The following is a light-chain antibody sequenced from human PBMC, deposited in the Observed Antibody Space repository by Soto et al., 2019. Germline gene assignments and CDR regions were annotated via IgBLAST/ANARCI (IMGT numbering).Light chain of an antibody. CDR2: KAS. CDR3: QQYDSYST. CDR1: QSIRSW. J-gene: IGKJ4*01. Sequence: DIQMTQFPSTLSASVGDRVTITCRASQSIRSWLAWYQQKPGKAPNLLIYKASSLPSGVPSRFSGSGYGTEFNLTISSLQPDDIATYYCQQYDSYSTFGGGNKVQIK. V-gene: IGKV1-5*03.